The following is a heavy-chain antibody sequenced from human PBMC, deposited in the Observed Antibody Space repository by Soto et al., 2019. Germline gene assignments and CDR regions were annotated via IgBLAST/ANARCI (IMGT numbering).Heavy chain of an antibody. CDR1: GYTFTSYG. D-gene: IGHD3-22*01. J-gene: IGHJ4*02. Sequence: QVQLVQSGAEVKKPGASVKVSCKASGYTFTSYGISWVRQAPGQGLEWMGWISAYNGNTNYAQKIQGRVTMTTDTSTSTACMALRSLRSDDTAVYYCARGGSGDDSSGFTHFDYWGQGTLVAVSS. CDR2: ISAYNGNT. V-gene: IGHV1-18*01. CDR3: ARGGSGDDSSGFTHFDY.